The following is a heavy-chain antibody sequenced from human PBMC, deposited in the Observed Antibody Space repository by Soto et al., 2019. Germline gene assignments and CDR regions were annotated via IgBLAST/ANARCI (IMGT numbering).Heavy chain of an antibody. J-gene: IGHJ4*02. CDR2: ISYDGSNK. D-gene: IGHD2-2*01. Sequence: QVQLVESGGGVVQPGRSLRLSCAASGFTFSSYGMHWVRQAPGKGLEWVAVISYDGSNKYYADSVKGRFTISRDNSKNTLYLQMNSLRAEDTAVYYCAKDPWGQVVPAALGDYWGQGTLVTVSS. CDR1: GFTFSSYG. CDR3: AKDPWGQVVPAALGDY. V-gene: IGHV3-30*18.